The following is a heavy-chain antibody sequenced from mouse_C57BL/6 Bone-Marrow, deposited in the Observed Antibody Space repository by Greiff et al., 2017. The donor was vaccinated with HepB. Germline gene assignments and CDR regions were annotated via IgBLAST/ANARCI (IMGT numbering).Heavy chain of an antibody. V-gene: IGHV5-4*01. J-gene: IGHJ3*01. CDR2: ISDGGSYT. CDR1: GFTFSSYA. Sequence: EVMLVESGGGLVKPGGSLKLSCAASGFTFSSYAMSWVRQTPEKRLEWVATISDGGSYTYYPDNVKGRFTISRDNAKNNLYLQMSHLKSEDTAMYYCARDDGKLFAYWGQGTLVTVSA. CDR3: ARDDGKLFAY. D-gene: IGHD2-1*01.